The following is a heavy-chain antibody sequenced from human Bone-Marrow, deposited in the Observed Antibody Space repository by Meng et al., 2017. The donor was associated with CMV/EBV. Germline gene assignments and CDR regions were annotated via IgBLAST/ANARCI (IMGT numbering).Heavy chain of an antibody. V-gene: IGHV5-51*01. J-gene: IGHJ4*02. CDR1: GYRFASYW. CDR3: ARVDTALAHPYYFDR. Sequence: KVSCKGSGYRFASYWIGWVRQMPGKGLEWMGIIYPADPDSTYSPSFESQVTISADKSISTAYLQWSSLKTSDTAVYYCARVDTALAHPYYFDRWGQGTLVTVSS. CDR2: IYPADPDS. D-gene: IGHD5-18*01.